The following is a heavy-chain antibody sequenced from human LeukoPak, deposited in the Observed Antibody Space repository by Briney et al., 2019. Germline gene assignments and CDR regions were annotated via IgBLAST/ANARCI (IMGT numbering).Heavy chain of an antibody. CDR2: IWYDGINK. CDR3: AKSSGWFLDY. Sequence: GGSLRLSCAASGFTFSSYGMHWVRQAPGKGLEWVAVIWYDGINKYYADSVKGRFTISRDNAKNSLYLQMNSLRDEDTAVYFCAKSSGWFLDYWGQGTLVTVSS. J-gene: IGHJ4*02. CDR1: GFTFSSYG. D-gene: IGHD6-19*01. V-gene: IGHV3-33*06.